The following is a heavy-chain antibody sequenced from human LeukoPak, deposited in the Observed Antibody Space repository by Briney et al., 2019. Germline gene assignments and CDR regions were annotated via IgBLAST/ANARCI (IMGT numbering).Heavy chain of an antibody. CDR1: GYTFTSYY. V-gene: IGHV1-46*01. D-gene: IGHD3-22*01. CDR2: INPSGGST. CDR3: ALSSGYFRSFDY. Sequence: ASVKVSCKASGYTFTSYYMHWVRQAPGQGLEWMGIINPSGGSTSYAQKFQGRVTMTRDMSTSTVYMELSSLRSEDTAVYYCALSSGYFRSFDYWGQGTLVTVSS. J-gene: IGHJ4*02.